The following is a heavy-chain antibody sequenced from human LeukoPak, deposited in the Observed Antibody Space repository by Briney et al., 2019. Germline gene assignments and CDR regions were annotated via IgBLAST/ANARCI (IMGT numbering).Heavy chain of an antibody. CDR3: AKVGGSSGYYFDY. D-gene: IGHD3-22*01. J-gene: IGHJ4*02. CDR1: GFTFSSYA. CDR2: ISGSGGST. V-gene: IGHV3-23*01. Sequence: GGSLRLSCAASGFTFSSYAMSWVRQAPGKGLEWVSAISGSGGSTYYADSVKGRFTVSRDNSKNTLYLQMNSLRAEDTAVYYCAKVGGSSGYYFDYWGQGTLVTVSS.